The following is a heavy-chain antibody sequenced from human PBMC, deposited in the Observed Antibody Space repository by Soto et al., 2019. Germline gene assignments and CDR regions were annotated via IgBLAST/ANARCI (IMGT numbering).Heavy chain of an antibody. D-gene: IGHD2-21*02. Sequence: LSLTCTVSGGSISIGDHYWSWIRHRPGKGLEWIGYIYYSGNTYYNPSLKSRIIMSVDTSKSQFSLRVSSVTAADTAIYYCAGFSSGEYGGNSGFVYWGQGTLVTVSS. V-gene: IGHV4-31*03. J-gene: IGHJ4*02. CDR2: IYYSGNT. CDR3: AGFSSGEYGGNSGFVY. CDR1: GGSISIGDHY.